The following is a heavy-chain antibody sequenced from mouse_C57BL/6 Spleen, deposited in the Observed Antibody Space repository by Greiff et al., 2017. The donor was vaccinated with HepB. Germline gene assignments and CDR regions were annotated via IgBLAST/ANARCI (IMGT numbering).Heavy chain of an antibody. CDR3: ARSPYYYGSSLYYFDY. D-gene: IGHD1-1*01. CDR1: GFTFSDYG. J-gene: IGHJ2*01. V-gene: IGHV5-17*01. Sequence: EVQGVESGGGLVKPGGSLKLSCAASGFTFSDYGMHWVRQAPEKGLEWVAYISSGSSTIYYADTVKGRFTISRDNAKNTLFLQMTSLRSEDTAMYYCARSPYYYGSSLYYFDYWGQGTTLTVSS. CDR2: ISSGSSTI.